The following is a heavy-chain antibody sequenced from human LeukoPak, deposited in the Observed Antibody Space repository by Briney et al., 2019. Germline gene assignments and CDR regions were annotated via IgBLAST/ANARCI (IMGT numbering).Heavy chain of an antibody. D-gene: IGHD4-23*01. Sequence: TGGSLRLSCAASGFTFSSYGMHWVRRAPGKGLEWVAFIRYDGSNKYYADSVKGRFTISRDNSKNTLYLQMNSLRAEDTAAYYCANGDYGGPKPGFDYWGQGTLVTVSS. CDR2: IRYDGSNK. V-gene: IGHV3-30*02. CDR1: GFTFSSYG. J-gene: IGHJ4*02. CDR3: ANGDYGGPKPGFDY.